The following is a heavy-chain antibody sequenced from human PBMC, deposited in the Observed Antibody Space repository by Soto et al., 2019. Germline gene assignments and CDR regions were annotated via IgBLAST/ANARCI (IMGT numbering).Heavy chain of an antibody. J-gene: IGHJ6*02. CDR3: ARLGAPGYYYYGMDV. CDR2: IIPIFGTA. D-gene: IGHD3-16*01. Sequence: RASVKVSCKASGGTFSSYAISWVRQAPGQGLEWMGGIIPIFGTANYAQKFQGRVTITADESTSTAYMELSSLRSEDTAVYYCARLGAPGYYYYGMDVWGQGTTVTVSS. V-gene: IGHV1-69*13. CDR1: GGTFSSYA.